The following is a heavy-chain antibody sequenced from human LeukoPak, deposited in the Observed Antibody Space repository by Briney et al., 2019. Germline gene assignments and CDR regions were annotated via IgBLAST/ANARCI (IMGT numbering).Heavy chain of an antibody. CDR3: ARDREYSSSSAEVAGTDY. J-gene: IGHJ4*02. CDR1: GFTFSSYS. D-gene: IGHD6-6*01. V-gene: IGHV3-21*01. CDR2: ISSSSSYI. Sequence: GGSLRLSCAASGFTFSSYSMNWVRQAPGKGLEWVSSISSSSSYIYYADSVKGRFTISRDNAKNSLYLQMNCLRAEDTAVYYCARDREYSSSSAEVAGTDYWGQGTLVTVSS.